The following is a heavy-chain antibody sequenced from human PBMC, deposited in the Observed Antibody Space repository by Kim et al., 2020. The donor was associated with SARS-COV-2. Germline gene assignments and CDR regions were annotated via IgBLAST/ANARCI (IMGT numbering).Heavy chain of an antibody. J-gene: IGHJ6*02. D-gene: IGHD5-12*01. V-gene: IGHV3-23*01. Sequence: GGSLRLSCAASGFTFSSYAMSWVRQAPGKGLEWVSAISGSGGSTYYADSVKGRFTISRDNSKNTLYLQMNSLRAEDTAVYYCANSPIRDGYNLNYYYGMDVWGQGTTVTVSS. CDR2: ISGSGGST. CDR1: GFTFSSYA. CDR3: ANSPIRDGYNLNYYYGMDV.